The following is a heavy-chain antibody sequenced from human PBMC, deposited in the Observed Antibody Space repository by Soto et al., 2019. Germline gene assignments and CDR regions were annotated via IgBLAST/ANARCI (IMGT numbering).Heavy chain of an antibody. D-gene: IGHD3-22*01. Sequence: TSETLSLTCAVAGGSIVSSNWWSWVRQPPGQGLEWIGEIYHSGSTNYNPSLKSRVTISVDKSKNQFSLKLSSVTAADTAVYYCARSPDSSGYYPRWYYYGMDVWGQGTTVT. V-gene: IGHV4-4*02. J-gene: IGHJ6*02. CDR1: GGSIVSSNW. CDR3: ARSPDSSGYYPRWYYYGMDV. CDR2: IYHSGST.